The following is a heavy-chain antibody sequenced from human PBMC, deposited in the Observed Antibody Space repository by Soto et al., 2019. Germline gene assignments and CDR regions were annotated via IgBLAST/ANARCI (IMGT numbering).Heavy chain of an antibody. CDR3: ARGSYYYMDV. CDR2: IYYSGST. J-gene: IGHJ6*03. V-gene: IGHV4-31*03. CDR1: GGSISSGGYY. Sequence: SETLSLTCTVSGGSISSGGYYWSWIRQHPGKGLECIAYIYYSGSTYYNPSLKSRLTISVDTSQNQFSLKLSPVTAADTAVYYCARGSYYYMDVWGRGTTVTVSS.